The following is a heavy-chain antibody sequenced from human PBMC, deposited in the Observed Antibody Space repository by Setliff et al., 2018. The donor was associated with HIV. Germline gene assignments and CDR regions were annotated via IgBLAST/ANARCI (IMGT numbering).Heavy chain of an antibody. CDR3: TGGGFLEWLRPVF. CDR1: GFTFSGSD. Sequence: PGGSLRLSCAASGFTFSGSDMHWVRQASGKGLEWVGRIRSKVNTYATAYAASVKGRFIITRDDSKNTAYRQLNSLKTEDTAVYYCTGGGFLEWLRPVFWGQGTQVTVSS. CDR2: IRSKVNTYAT. J-gene: IGHJ4*02. D-gene: IGHD3-3*01. V-gene: IGHV3-73*01.